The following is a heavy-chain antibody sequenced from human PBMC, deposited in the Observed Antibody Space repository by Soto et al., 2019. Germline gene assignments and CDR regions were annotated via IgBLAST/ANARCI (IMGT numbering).Heavy chain of an antibody. Sequence: QVQLVQSGAEVKKPGASVKVSCKASGYTFTSYYMHWVRQAPGQGLEWMGIINPSGGSTSYAQKFPGRVTMTRDTSTSTVYMELSSLRSEDTAVYYCARDGTVAGQPKRYYFDYWGQGTLVTVSS. CDR2: INPSGGST. D-gene: IGHD6-19*01. CDR1: GYTFTSYY. J-gene: IGHJ4*02. V-gene: IGHV1-46*01. CDR3: ARDGTVAGQPKRYYFDY.